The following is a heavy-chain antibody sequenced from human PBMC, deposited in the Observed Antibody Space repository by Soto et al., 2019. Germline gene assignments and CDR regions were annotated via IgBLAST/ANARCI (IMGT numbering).Heavy chain of an antibody. J-gene: IGHJ3*02. CDR3: VRELMDSSGYHDAFDI. CDR2: ISAYNGNT. CDR1: GYTFSSYG. Sequence: ASVKVSCKASGYTFSSYGIGWVRQAPGQGLEWMGWISAYNGNTNYAQKLQGRVTMTTDTSTSTAYMELRSLRSDDTAVYYCVRELMDSSGYHDAFDIWGQGTMVTVS. D-gene: IGHD3-22*01. V-gene: IGHV1-18*04.